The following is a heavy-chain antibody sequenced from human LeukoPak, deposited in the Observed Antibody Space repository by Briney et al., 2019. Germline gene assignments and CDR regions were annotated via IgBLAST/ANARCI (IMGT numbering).Heavy chain of an antibody. D-gene: IGHD3-10*01. CDR1: GFTFSTYG. CDR2: IWYDGSNK. CDR3: ARPPTAHLGDLLWIDY. Sequence: PGRSLRLSCAASGFTFSTYGMHWVRQAPGKGLEWVAVIWYDGSNKYYAESVKGRFTISRDNSKNTLYLQMNSLRAEDTAVYYCARPPTAHLGDLLWIDYWGQGTLVTVSS. V-gene: IGHV3-33*01. J-gene: IGHJ4*02.